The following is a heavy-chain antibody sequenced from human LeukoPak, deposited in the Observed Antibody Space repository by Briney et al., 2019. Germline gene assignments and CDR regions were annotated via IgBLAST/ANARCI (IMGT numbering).Heavy chain of an antibody. CDR1: GGSISSSSYY. Sequence: PSETLSLTCTVSGGSISSSSYYWGWIRQPPGKGLEWIGTIYYTGSPYYNPSLKSRVTISVDKSKNQFSLKLSSVTAADTAVYYCARAPMVRGVITSSYWGQGTLVTVSS. CDR3: ARAPMVRGVITSSY. V-gene: IGHV4-39*07. CDR2: IYYTGSP. D-gene: IGHD3-10*01. J-gene: IGHJ4*02.